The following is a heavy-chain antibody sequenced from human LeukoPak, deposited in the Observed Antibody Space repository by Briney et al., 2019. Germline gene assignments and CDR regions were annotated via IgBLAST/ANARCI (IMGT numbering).Heavy chain of an antibody. Sequence: GGSLRLSCAASGFTFSGSALYWVRQASGKGLEWVGRIRSTANGYATAYAASVKGRFTISRDDSKNTAYLQMDSLKTEDTAVYYCTGNYYGSGSYADFDYWGQGTLVTVSS. CDR1: GFTFSGSA. D-gene: IGHD3-10*01. CDR3: TGNYYGSGSYADFDY. J-gene: IGHJ4*02. V-gene: IGHV3-73*01. CDR2: IRSTANGYAT.